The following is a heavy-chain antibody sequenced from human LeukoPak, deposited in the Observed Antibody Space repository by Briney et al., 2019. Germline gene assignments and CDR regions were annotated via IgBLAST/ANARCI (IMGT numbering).Heavy chain of an antibody. D-gene: IGHD1-26*01. CDR1: GYIFTTYG. J-gene: IGHJ3*02. CDR2: ISGYNDDT. V-gene: IGHV1-18*01. CDR3: ARDHGFSGGSYFDTFDI. Sequence: ASVKVSCKASGYIFTTYGISWVRQAPGQGLEWMGWISGYNDDTNYAQELQGRVTMTTDTSTSIAYMELRSLTSDDTAVYYCARDHGFSGGSYFDTFDIWGRGTMVTVSS.